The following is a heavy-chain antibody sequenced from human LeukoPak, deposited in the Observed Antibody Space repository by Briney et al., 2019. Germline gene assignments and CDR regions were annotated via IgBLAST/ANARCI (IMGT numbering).Heavy chain of an antibody. D-gene: IGHD1-26*01. CDR3: AKTWDPDY. CDR1: GFTFTNYW. Sequence: GGSLRLSCAASGFTFTNYWMSWVRQAPGKGLEWVANTKQDETEKHYADSVKGRFTISRDNAQNSLYLQMNSLRAEDTAVYFCAKTWDPDYWGQGTLVTVSS. CDR2: TKQDETEK. J-gene: IGHJ4*02. V-gene: IGHV3-7*02.